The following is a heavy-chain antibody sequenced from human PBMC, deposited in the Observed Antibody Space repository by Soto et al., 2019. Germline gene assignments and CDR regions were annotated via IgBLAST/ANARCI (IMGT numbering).Heavy chain of an antibody. CDR3: ARDLRSTDYDFEL. J-gene: IGHJ2*01. Sequence: QVQLVQAGGEVKNPGASVKVSCKASGYTFSNYGISWVRQAPGQGLEWMGWINGYNGDANYAQNLQGRATVTPDTSTNTVYMEVRSLRFDDTAVYYCARDLRSTDYDFELWGRGTLLIVSS. CDR2: INGYNGDA. CDR1: GYTFSNYG. V-gene: IGHV1-18*01. D-gene: IGHD2-2*01.